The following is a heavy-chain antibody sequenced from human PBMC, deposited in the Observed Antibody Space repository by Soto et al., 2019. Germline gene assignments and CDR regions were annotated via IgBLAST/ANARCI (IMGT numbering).Heavy chain of an antibody. CDR3: ARVIFVVVTEGWFDP. J-gene: IGHJ5*02. D-gene: IGHD2-21*02. CDR1: GYTFTSYD. Sequence: ASVKVSCKASGYTFTSYDISWVRQAPGQGLEWMGWISAYNGNTNYAQKLQGRVTMTTDTSTSTAYMELRSLRSDDTAVYYCARVIFVVVTEGWFDPWGQGTLVTVSS. CDR2: ISAYNGNT. V-gene: IGHV1-18*01.